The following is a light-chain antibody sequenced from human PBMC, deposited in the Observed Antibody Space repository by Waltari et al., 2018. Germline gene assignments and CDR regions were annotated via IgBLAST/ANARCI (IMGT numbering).Light chain of an antibody. J-gene: IGLJ1*01. CDR2: EVL. CDR1: SRDIGDYNY. CDR3: ASYAGTNPYV. Sequence: QSTLTQPASVSGSPGQSITISCTGPSRDIGDYNYVSWFQQHPDKVPKLLIYEVLNRPSGVSARFSGSKSGTTAFLTISGLQTDDEASYYCASYAGTNPYVFGTGT. V-gene: IGLV2-14*03.